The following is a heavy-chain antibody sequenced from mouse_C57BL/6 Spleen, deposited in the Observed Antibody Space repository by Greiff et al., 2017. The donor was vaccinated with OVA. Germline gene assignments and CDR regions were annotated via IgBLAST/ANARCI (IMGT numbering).Heavy chain of an antibody. Sequence: VQLQQSGPELVKPGASVKISCKASGYTFTDYYMNWVKQSHGKSLEWIGDINPNNGGTSYNQKFKGKATLTVDKSSSIAYMELRSLTSEDSAVYYCARNAMDYWGQGTSVTVSS. CDR1: GYTFTDYY. J-gene: IGHJ4*01. CDR2: INPNNGGT. CDR3: ARNAMDY. V-gene: IGHV1-26*01.